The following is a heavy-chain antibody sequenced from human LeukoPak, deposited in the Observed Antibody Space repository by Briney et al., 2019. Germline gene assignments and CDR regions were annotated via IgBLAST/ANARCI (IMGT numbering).Heavy chain of an antibody. CDR3: ARRYYYDSSSDFDS. V-gene: IGHV3-7*01. J-gene: IGHJ4*02. CDR1: GFTFSNHW. CDR2: LDQDGSEI. D-gene: IGHD3-22*01. Sequence: GGSLRLSCAASGFTFSNHWMSWVRQAPGRGLEWVANLDQDGSEIYYVDSVKGRFTISRDNAKNSLYLQMNSLRAEDTAVYYCARRYYYDSSSDFDSWGQGTLVTVSS.